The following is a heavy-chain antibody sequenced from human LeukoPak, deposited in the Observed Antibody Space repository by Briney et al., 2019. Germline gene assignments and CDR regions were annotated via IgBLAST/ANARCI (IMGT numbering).Heavy chain of an antibody. J-gene: IGHJ4*02. D-gene: IGHD3-22*01. CDR2: IYTSGST. V-gene: IGHV4-4*07. CDR1: DGSISNYY. Sequence: SETLSLTCTVSDGSISNYYWSWIRQPAGKALEWIGRIYTSGSTNYDPSLKSRVTISVDKSKNQFSLRLSSVTAADTAVYYCARVSNYYDSSGYYYIFDYWGQETLVTVSS. CDR3: ARVSNYYDSSGYYYIFDY.